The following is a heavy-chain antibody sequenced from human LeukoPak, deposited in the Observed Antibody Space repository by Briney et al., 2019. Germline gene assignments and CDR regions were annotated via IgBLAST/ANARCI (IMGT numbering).Heavy chain of an antibody. Sequence: PGGALRLSCAASGFTFSSYWMSWVRQAPGKGLEWVANIKQDGSEKYYVDSVKGRFTISKDHAKNTLFLQMTSLRVEDTATYFCVRSLGDDAFDIWGQGTRVTVSS. CDR1: GFTFSSYW. D-gene: IGHD3-10*01. J-gene: IGHJ3*02. CDR2: IKQDGSEK. CDR3: VRSLGDDAFDI. V-gene: IGHV3-7*03.